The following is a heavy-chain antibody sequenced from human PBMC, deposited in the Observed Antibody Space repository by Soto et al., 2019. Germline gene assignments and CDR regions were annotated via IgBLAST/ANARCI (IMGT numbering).Heavy chain of an antibody. Sequence: PGGSLRLSCAASGFSCSTHAMSWVRKAPGKGLEWVSSISSGGTTTFYAASVECRFTISRDKSKNTFYLQMNSLRDDDTAVYFCAKEGGSIGGWFGRKFDSWGQGTQVTVSS. CDR1: GFSCSTHA. D-gene: IGHD3-16*01. CDR2: ISSGGTTT. CDR3: AKEGGSIGGWFGRKFDS. V-gene: IGHV3-23*01. J-gene: IGHJ4*02.